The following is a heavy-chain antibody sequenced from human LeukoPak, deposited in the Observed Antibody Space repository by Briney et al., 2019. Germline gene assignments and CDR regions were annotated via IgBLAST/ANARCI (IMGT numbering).Heavy chain of an antibody. J-gene: IGHJ4*02. Sequence: GGSLRLSCAASGFTFSNAWMSWVRQAPGKGLEWVGRIKSKTDGGTTDYAAPVKGRFTISRDDSKNTLYLQMNSLKTEDTAVYYCTTPGRREMATIDYWGQGILVTVSS. CDR2: IKSKTDGGTT. CDR3: TTPGRREMATIDY. V-gene: IGHV3-15*01. D-gene: IGHD5-24*01. CDR1: GFTFSNAW.